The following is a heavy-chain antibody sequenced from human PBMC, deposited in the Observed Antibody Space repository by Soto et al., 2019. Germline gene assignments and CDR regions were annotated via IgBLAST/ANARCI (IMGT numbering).Heavy chain of an antibody. Sequence: GGSLRLSCAASGFTFNTAWLTWVRQAPGKGLEWVGRIKGKPDGGATDYAALVEGRFMISRDDSQNTVFLQMNRLKTDDTAVYYCTAGYTLNYWGPGNLVTVSS. CDR3: TAGYTLNY. V-gene: IGHV3-15*01. CDR1: GFTFNTAW. J-gene: IGHJ4*02. D-gene: IGHD1-26*01. CDR2: IKGKPDGGAT.